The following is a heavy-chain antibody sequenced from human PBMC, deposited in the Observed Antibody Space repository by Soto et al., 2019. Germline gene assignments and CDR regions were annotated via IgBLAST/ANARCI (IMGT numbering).Heavy chain of an antibody. Sequence: VSCKASGYTFTSYVISWVRQAPVQGLEWMGWISAYNGNTNYAQKLQGRVTMTTDTSTSTAYMELRSLRSDDTAVYYCARDHSPLEICNYVPVTYYYYTDVWGNGTPVTVS. V-gene: IGHV1-18*01. D-gene: IGHD4-4*01. CDR1: GYTFTSYV. CDR3: ARDHSPLEICNYVPVTYYYYTDV. J-gene: IGHJ6*03. CDR2: ISAYNGNT.